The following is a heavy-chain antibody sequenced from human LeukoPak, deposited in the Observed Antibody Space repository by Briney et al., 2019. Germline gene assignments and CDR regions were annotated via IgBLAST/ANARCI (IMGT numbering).Heavy chain of an antibody. CDR1: GGSFSGYY. CDR2: INHSRST. J-gene: IGHJ6*03. D-gene: IGHD2-2*01. V-gene: IGHV4-34*01. Sequence: SETLSLTCAVSGGSFSGYYWSWIRQPPGKGLEWIGEINHSRSTNYNPSLKSRVTISVDTSKNQFSLKLSSVTAADTAVYYCARLVPAASTYYYYYFMDVWGKGATVTVSS. CDR3: ARLVPAASTYYYYYFMDV.